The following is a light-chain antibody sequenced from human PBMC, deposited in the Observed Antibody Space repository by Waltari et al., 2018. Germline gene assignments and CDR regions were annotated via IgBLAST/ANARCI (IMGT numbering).Light chain of an antibody. CDR2: DDS. CDR1: NLGSKS. V-gene: IGLV3-21*04. J-gene: IGLJ2*01. Sequence: SYVVTQSPSVSVAPGETARLTCGGDNLGSKSLPWYQQRPGQAPVLVISDDSDRPSGIPGRFSGSNSGNTATLTISWVEAEDEADYYCLVWHSTIDHQGVFGGGTKLTVL. CDR3: LVWHSTIDHQGV.